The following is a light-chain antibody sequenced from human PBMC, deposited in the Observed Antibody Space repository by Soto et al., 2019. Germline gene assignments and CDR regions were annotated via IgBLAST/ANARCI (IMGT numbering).Light chain of an antibody. V-gene: IGKV3-15*01. CDR3: QQYNSWPRT. CDR1: QSVNSN. J-gene: IGKJ4*01. CDR2: DAS. Sequence: TQSPATLSSFAGDRVTITCRASQSVNSNLAWYQQKPGQAPRLLIYDASIRATGIPARFSGSGSGTEFTLTISSLQPEDFAVYYCQQYNSWPRTFGRGTKVDIK.